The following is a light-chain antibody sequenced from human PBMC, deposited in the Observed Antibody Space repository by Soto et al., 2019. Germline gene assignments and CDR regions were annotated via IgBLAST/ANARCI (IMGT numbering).Light chain of an antibody. CDR3: SSYTSSSTLYV. V-gene: IGLV2-14*01. J-gene: IGLJ1*01. Sequence: QSALTQPASVSGSPGQSITISCTGTSSDVGGYNYVSWYQQHPGKAPKLMIYEVSNRPSGVSNRFSGSKSGNTASLTISGLQAEDEAEYYGSSYTSSSTLYVFGTGTKLTVL. CDR2: EVS. CDR1: SSDVGGYNY.